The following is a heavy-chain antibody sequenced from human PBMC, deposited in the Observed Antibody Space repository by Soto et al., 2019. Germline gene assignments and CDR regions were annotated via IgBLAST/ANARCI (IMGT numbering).Heavy chain of an antibody. V-gene: IGHV3-9*01. J-gene: IGHJ4*02. CDR3: AKEKSSSWTGGFGY. Sequence: EVQLVESGGGLVQPGRSLRLSCAASGFTFDDYAMHWVRQAPGKGLEWVSGISWNSGSIGYADSVKGRFTISRDNAKNSLYLQMNSLRAEDTALYYCAKEKSSSWTGGFGYWGQGTLVTVSS. CDR1: GFTFDDYA. D-gene: IGHD6-13*01. CDR2: ISWNSGSI.